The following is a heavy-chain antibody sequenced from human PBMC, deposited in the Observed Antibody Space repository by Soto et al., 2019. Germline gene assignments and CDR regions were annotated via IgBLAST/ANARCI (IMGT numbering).Heavy chain of an antibody. CDR1: GYTFTNYW. CDR3: TRRSTGAGLQAFLL. Sequence: PGESLKISCKGSGYTFTNYWIGWVRQMPGKGLEWMGIIYPSDSDSRYGPSFQGQVTFSADKSISTVYLQWSSLKASDSAIYYCTRRSTGAGLQAFLLWGQGTLVTVSS. J-gene: IGHJ4*02. D-gene: IGHD6-19*01. V-gene: IGHV5-51*01. CDR2: IYPSDSDS.